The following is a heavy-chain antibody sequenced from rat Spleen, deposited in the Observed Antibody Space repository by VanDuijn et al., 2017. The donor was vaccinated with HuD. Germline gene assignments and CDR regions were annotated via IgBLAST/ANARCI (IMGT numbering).Heavy chain of an antibody. J-gene: IGHJ3*01. Sequence: EVQLVESGGGLVQPGRSLKVSCTASGFTFRNFDMAWVRQAPTKGLEWVASISPSGVTYYRDSVKGRFTVSRENAKSTLYLRMDSLRSDDTATYYWSRQDTSGYSNWFAYWGQGTLVTVSS. CDR1: GFTFRNFD. V-gene: IGHV5-25*01. CDR2: ISPSGVT. D-gene: IGHD4-3*01. CDR3: SRQDTSGYSNWFAY.